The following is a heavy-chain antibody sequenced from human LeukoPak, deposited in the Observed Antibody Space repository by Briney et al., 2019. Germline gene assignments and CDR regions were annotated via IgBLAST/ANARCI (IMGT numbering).Heavy chain of an antibody. CDR2: IKSKTDGGTT. J-gene: IGHJ4*02. D-gene: IGHD3-22*01. Sequence: SGGSLRLSCAASGLTFSNAWMSWVRQAPGKGLEWVGCIKSKTDGGTTDYAAPVKGRFSISRDDSKNTLYLQMNSLKTEDTAVYYCTTQLLYYYDSSGADYWGQGTLVTVSS. V-gene: IGHV3-15*01. CDR3: TTQLLYYYDSSGADY. CDR1: GLTFSNAW.